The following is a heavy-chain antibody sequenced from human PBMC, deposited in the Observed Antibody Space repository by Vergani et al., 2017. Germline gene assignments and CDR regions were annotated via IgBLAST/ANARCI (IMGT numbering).Heavy chain of an antibody. CDR2: IDPSDSYT. V-gene: IGHV5-10-1*03. D-gene: IGHD2-2*01. CDR1: GYSFTSYW. Sequence: EVQLVQSGAEVKKPGDSLRISCKGSGYSFTSYWISWVRQMPGKGLEWMGRIDPSDSYTNYSPSFQSHVTISADKAISTAYLQWSSLKASDTAMYYCARHALYCSSTSCYYYWGQGTLVTVSS. CDR3: ARHALYCSSTSCYYY. J-gene: IGHJ4*02.